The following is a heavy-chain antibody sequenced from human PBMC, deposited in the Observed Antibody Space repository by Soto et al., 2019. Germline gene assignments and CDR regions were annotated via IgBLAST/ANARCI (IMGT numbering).Heavy chain of an antibody. J-gene: IGHJ5*02. Sequence: SVKVSGRASCYSFSTYDISWLRQAPGQGPEWMGRISPKNGNTNYAQNFQDRVTMTADTSSSTAYMELRGLRSDDTAKYYCATSYDSGFDPWGQGTLVTVSS. V-gene: IGHV1-18*04. CDR1: CYSFSTYD. CDR3: ATSYDSGFDP. CDR2: ISPKNGNT. D-gene: IGHD3-3*01.